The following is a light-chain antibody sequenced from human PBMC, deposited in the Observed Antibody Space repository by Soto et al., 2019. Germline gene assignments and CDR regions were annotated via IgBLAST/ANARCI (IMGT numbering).Light chain of an antibody. CDR2: DAS. J-gene: IGKJ5*01. CDR1: QSVSSY. Sequence: IVLPQSPATLSLSPGERATLSCRASQSVSSYLAWYQQKPGQAPRLLIYDASNRATGIPARFSGSGSGTDFTLTISSLEPEDFAVYYCQQRSNWPLFTFGQGTRLAIK. V-gene: IGKV3-11*01. CDR3: QQRSNWPLFT.